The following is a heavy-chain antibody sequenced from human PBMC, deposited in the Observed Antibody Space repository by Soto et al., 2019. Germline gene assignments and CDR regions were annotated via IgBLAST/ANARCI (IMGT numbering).Heavy chain of an antibody. J-gene: IGHJ5*02. CDR2: INTYNGNT. CDR3: AREPAAGDWFDP. CDR1: GYTFTSYG. Sequence: GASVKVSCKASGYTFTSYGITWVRQAPGQGLEWMGWINTYNGNTNYAQKLQGRVTMTTDTSTSTAYMELRSLRSDDTAVYYCAREPAAGDWFDPSGQRTLVTVSS. D-gene: IGHD6-13*01. V-gene: IGHV1-18*01.